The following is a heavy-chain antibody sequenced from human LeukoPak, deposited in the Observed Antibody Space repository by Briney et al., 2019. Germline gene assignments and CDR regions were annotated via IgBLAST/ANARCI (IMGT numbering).Heavy chain of an antibody. Sequence: GGSLRLSCAASGYTSSSYAISWGRDALGKGLERVSTISGRGGGTKYADSVKGRFTMSRDNSKNTLYLKMSSLRAEDTAVYYCAKVYAGNTYYYGMDVWGQGTTVTVSS. CDR2: ISGRGGGT. CDR1: GYTSSSYA. D-gene: IGHD4-23*01. V-gene: IGHV3-23*01. J-gene: IGHJ6*02. CDR3: AKVYAGNTYYYGMDV.